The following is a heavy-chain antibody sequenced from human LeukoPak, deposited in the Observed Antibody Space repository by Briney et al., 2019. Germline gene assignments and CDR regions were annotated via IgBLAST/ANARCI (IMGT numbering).Heavy chain of an antibody. CDR2: MNPHSANA. CDR3: ARIPHRVPHNWFDP. V-gene: IGHV1-8*01. CDR1: GYTLTSYD. D-gene: IGHD2-2*01. J-gene: IGHJ5*02. Sequence: ASVKVSCKASGYTLTSYDINWVQQAAGQGLEWMGWMNPHSANAGYAQKFQGRVTMTRDTSISTAYMELSSLRSDDTAVYYCARIPHRVPHNWFDPWGQGTLVTVSS.